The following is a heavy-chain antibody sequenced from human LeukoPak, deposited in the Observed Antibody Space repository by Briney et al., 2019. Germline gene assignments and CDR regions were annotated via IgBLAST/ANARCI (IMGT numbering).Heavy chain of an antibody. CDR1: GGSISSYY. V-gene: IGHV4-59*01. CDR3: ARFWVGGGYVGLGFDP. J-gene: IGHJ5*02. Sequence: PSETLFLTCTVSGGSISSYYWSWIRQPPGKGLEWIGYIYYSGSTNYNPSLKSRVTISVDTSKNQFSLKLSSVTAADTAVYYCARFWVGGGYVGLGFDPWGQGTLVTVSS. CDR2: IYYSGST. D-gene: IGHD5-12*01.